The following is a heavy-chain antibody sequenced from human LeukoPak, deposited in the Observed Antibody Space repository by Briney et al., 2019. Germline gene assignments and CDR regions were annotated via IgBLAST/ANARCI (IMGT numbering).Heavy chain of an antibody. D-gene: IGHD5-24*01. CDR3: ARYRAGMATITDDAFDI. J-gene: IGHJ3*02. CDR2: IYTTGST. Sequence: SETLSLTCTVSGSSIGTYSWSWIRQPPGKGLEWVGYIYTTGSTHYNPSLKSRVTMSLDTSKNQLSLRLSSVTAADTAVFYCARYRAGMATITDDAFDIWGQGTMVTVSS. CDR1: GSSIGTYS. V-gene: IGHV4-4*09.